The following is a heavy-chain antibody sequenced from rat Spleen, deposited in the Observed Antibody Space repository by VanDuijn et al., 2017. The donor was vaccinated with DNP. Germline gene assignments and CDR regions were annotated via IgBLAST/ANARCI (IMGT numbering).Heavy chain of an antibody. CDR1: GYPITSSYR. J-gene: IGHJ1*01. Sequence: EVQLQESGPGLVKPSQSLSLTCSVTGYPITSSYRWNWIRKFPGNKLEWMGSVNSAGSTNYNPSLKSRISISRDTSKNQFFLHLNSVTTEDTATYYCARGNDGYYPNWYFDFWGPGTMVTVSS. V-gene: IGHV3-3*01. CDR3: ARGNDGYYPNWYFDF. CDR2: VNSAGST. D-gene: IGHD1-12*03.